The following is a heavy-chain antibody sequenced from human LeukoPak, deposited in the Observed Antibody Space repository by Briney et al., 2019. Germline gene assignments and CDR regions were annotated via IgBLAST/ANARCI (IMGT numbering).Heavy chain of an antibody. Sequence: GSLELSCAASGFTVSSQYMSWGHPAPGKGLEGGSIIYSGGSTYYADSVKGRFTISRHNSKNTLYLQMNSLRAEDMAVYYCARGVGAVSNIDYWGQGTLVTVSS. V-gene: IGHV3-53*04. CDR3: ARGVGAVSNIDY. CDR2: IYSGGST. D-gene: IGHD2/OR15-2a*01. J-gene: IGHJ4*01. CDR1: GFTVSSQY.